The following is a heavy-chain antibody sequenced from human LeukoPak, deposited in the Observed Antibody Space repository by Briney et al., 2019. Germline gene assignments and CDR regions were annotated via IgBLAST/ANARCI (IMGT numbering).Heavy chain of an antibody. D-gene: IGHD3-10*01. CDR2: ISWNSGSI. CDR3: AKSLWFGELESPLDY. J-gene: IGHJ4*02. V-gene: IGHV3-9*03. Sequence: PGGSLRLSCAASGFTFDDYTMHWVRQAPGKGLEWVSGISWNSGSIGYADSVKGRFTISRDNAKNSLYLQMNSLRAEDMALYYCAKSLWFGELESPLDYWGQGTLVTVSS. CDR1: GFTFDDYT.